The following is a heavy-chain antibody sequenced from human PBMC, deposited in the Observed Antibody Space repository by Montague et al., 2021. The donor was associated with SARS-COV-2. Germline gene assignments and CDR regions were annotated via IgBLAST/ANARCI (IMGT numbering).Heavy chain of an antibody. D-gene: IGHD4-23*01. CDR1: GVSVSSGTYY. Sequence: SETLSLTCSVSGVSVSSGTYYWSWIRRPPGKGSEGIGFYSYTGYTSNTPPLESRITFSQEKSKNQLSLKLTSLTAAATAVYSCARGRNVVGGMGDDYWGQGTLVTVSS. J-gene: IGHJ4*02. CDR3: ARGRNVVGGMGDDY. V-gene: IGHV4-61*01. CDR2: YSYTGYT.